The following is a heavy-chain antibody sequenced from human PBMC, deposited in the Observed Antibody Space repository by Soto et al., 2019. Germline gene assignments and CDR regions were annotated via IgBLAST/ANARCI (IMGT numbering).Heavy chain of an antibody. CDR1: GYTFTSYD. J-gene: IGHJ4*02. CDR2: MNPNSGNT. D-gene: IGHD1-26*01. CDR3: ARDAAVGLFDY. V-gene: IGHV1-8*01. Sequence: ASVKVSCKASGYTFTSYDINWVRQATGQGLEWMGWMNPNSGNTGYAQKLQGRVTMTTDTSTSTAYMELRSLRSDDTAVYYWARDAAVGLFDYWGQGTLVTVSS.